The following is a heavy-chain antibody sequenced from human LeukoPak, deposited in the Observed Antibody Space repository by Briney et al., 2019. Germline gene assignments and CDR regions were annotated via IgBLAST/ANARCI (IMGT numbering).Heavy chain of an antibody. D-gene: IGHD3-10*01. Sequence: GGSLRLSCAASGFSLSTYWMSWVRQAPGKGLEWVANIKQDESEKDYVDSVKGRFTISRDNAKNSLYLQMNSLRAEDTAVYYCATDRRGSNDYWGQGTLVTVSS. J-gene: IGHJ4*02. CDR1: GFSLSTYW. CDR2: IKQDESEK. V-gene: IGHV3-7*01. CDR3: ATDRRGSNDY.